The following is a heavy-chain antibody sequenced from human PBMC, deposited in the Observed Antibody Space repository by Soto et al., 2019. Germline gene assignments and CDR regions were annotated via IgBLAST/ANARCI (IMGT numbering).Heavy chain of an antibody. CDR2: ISYDGSNK. CDR1: GFTFSSYA. Sequence: GGSLRLSCAASGFTFSSYAMHWVRQAPGKGLEWVAVISYDGSNKYYADSVKGRFTISRDNSKNTPYLQMNSLRAEDTAVYYCARNGRASVARSTPGFDYWGQGTLVTVSS. V-gene: IGHV3-30-3*01. D-gene: IGHD5-12*01. CDR3: ARNGRASVARSTPGFDY. J-gene: IGHJ4*02.